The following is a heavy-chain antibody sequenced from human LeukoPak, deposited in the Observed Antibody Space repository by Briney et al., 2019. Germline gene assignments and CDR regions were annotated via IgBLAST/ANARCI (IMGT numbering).Heavy chain of an antibody. CDR3: AKDRESSSWYLDY. CDR1: GFIFSNYI. Sequence: PRGSLRLSCAASGFIFSNYIMSWVRQAPGKGLGWVSTIRGSAGSAYYADSVRGRFTVSRDNSKNTIYLQMNGLRVEDTAVYYCAKDRESSSWYLDYWGQGTLVTVSS. V-gene: IGHV3-23*01. D-gene: IGHD6-13*01. J-gene: IGHJ4*02. CDR2: IRGSAGSA.